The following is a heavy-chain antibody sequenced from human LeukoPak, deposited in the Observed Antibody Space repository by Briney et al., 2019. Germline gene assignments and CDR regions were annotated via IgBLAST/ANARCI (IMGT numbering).Heavy chain of an antibody. CDR3: ARSSTSFSYYYYMDV. CDR2: ISAYNGNT. D-gene: IGHD2-2*01. CDR1: GYTFTSYG. Sequence: ASVTVSCKASGYTFTSYGISWVRQAPGQGLEWMGWISAYNGNTNYAQKLQGRVTMTTDTSTSTAYMELRSLRSDDTAVYYCARSSTSFSYYYYMDVWGKGTTVTVSS. V-gene: IGHV1-18*01. J-gene: IGHJ6*03.